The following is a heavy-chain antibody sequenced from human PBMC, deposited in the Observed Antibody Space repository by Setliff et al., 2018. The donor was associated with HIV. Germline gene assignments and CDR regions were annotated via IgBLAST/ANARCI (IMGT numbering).Heavy chain of an antibody. CDR2: IYYSGNT. CDR1: DGSISSSSYY. Sequence: PSETLSLTCNVSDGSISSSSYYWAWIRQHPGKGLEWIGTIYYSGNTYYRPSLKSRVTVSIDTSKNQFSLRLNSVTAADTAVYYCARQSGYTLGWDIFGLVAGSFDIWGQGTMVTVS. J-gene: IGHJ3*02. CDR3: ARQSGYTLGWDIFGLVAGSFDI. V-gene: IGHV4-39*01. D-gene: IGHD3-3*01.